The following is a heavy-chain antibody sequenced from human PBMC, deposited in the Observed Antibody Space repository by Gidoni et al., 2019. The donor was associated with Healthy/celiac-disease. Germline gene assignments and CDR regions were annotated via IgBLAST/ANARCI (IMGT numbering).Heavy chain of an antibody. D-gene: IGHD6-13*01. CDR2: IYHSGST. J-gene: IGHJ4*02. Sequence: QVQLQESGPGLVKPSETLSLTCAVSGYSTSSGYYWGWIRQPPGKGLEWIGSIYHSGSTYYNPSLKSRVTISVDTSKNQFSLKLSSVTAADTAVYYCARGVAAAGISGWGQGTLVTVSS. CDR1: GYSTSSGYY. V-gene: IGHV4-38-2*01. CDR3: ARGVAAAGISG.